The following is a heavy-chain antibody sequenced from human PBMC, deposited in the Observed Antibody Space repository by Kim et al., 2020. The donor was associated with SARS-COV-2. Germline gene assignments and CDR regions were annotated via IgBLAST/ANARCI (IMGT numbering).Heavy chain of an antibody. CDR3: AREGSSSLSVDYFYGMDV. Sequence: SVKVSCKASGGTFNTYAISWVRQAPGQGLEWMGGIIPIFGTASYAQKFQGRVTITAHESTTTAYMELSSLRSEDTAVYYCAREGSSSLSVDYFYGMDVWGQGTAVTVSS. J-gene: IGHJ6*02. CDR1: GGTFNTYA. V-gene: IGHV1-69*13. CDR2: IIPIFGTA. D-gene: IGHD2-2*01.